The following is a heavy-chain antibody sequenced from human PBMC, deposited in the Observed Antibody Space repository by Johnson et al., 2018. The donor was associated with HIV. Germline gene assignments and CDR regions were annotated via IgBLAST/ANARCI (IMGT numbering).Heavy chain of an antibody. J-gene: IGHJ3*01. CDR3: TTDLIVVIPIGAFDV. Sequence: VQLVESGGGLVKPGGSLRLSCAASGFSFSNTWLSWVRQAPGKGLEWVARIKRKSDGGTTAYAAPVKGRFSISRDDSKSTVYLQMNSLKTEDSAVYYCTTDLIVVIPIGAFDVWGQGTTVTVSS. D-gene: IGHD2-21*01. CDR1: GFSFSNTW. CDR2: IKRKSDGGTT. V-gene: IGHV3-15*01.